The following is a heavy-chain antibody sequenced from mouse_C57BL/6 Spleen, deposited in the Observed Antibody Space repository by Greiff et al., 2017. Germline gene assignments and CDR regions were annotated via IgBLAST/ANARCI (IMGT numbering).Heavy chain of an antibody. CDR2: IWSGRST. CDR1: GFSLTSYG. CDR3: ASPSYYSNAWFAY. J-gene: IGHJ3*01. Sequence: VQLQQSGPGLVQPSQSLSITCTVSGFSLTSYGVHWVRQSPGKGLEWLGVIWSGRSTDYNAAFISRLSISKDNSKSQVFFKMNSLQADDTAIYYCASPSYYSNAWFAYWGQGTLVTVSA. D-gene: IGHD2-5*01. V-gene: IGHV2-2*01.